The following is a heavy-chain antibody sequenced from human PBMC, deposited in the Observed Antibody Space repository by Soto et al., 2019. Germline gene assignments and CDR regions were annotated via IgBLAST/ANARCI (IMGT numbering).Heavy chain of an antibody. CDR1: GFTVSSNY. CDR2: IYSGGST. Sequence: GGSLRLSCAASGFTVSSNYMSWVRQSPGKGLEWVSVIYSGGSTYYADSVKGRFTITRDNSKNTLYLQMNSLRAEDTAVYYCAREGDYYYGMDVWGQGTTVTVSS. J-gene: IGHJ6*02. CDR3: AREGDYYYGMDV. V-gene: IGHV3-53*01.